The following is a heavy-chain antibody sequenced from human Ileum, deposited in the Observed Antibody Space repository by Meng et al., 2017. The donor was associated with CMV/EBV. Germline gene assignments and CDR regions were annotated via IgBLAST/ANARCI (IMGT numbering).Heavy chain of an antibody. CDR2: IFRTGET. V-gene: IGHV4-4*02. CDR3: VSSGGINMLRSKADFYGMDV. CDR1: NHW. Sequence: NHWGTWVRQSPGKGLEWIGEIFRTGETNYNPSLNSRVIMSVDRAKNQFSLNLNSVTAADTAVYYCVSSGGINMLRSKADFYGMDVWGQGILVTVSS. D-gene: IGHD2-8*01. J-gene: IGHJ6*02.